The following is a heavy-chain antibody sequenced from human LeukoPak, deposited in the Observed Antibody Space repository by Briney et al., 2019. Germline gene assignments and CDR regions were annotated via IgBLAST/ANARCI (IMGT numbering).Heavy chain of an antibody. J-gene: IGHJ4*02. CDR1: GFPFSSYG. Sequence: GGSLRLSCAASGFPFSSYGMHWVRQAPGKGLEWVARLVYDERSDYANSVKGRFSISRDSSKNTPFLDMSDLRVEDTAVYYCARDLSAAFDFWGQGVLVTVSS. V-gene: IGHV3-33*05. CDR2: LVYDERS. D-gene: IGHD6-19*01. CDR3: ARDLSAAFDF.